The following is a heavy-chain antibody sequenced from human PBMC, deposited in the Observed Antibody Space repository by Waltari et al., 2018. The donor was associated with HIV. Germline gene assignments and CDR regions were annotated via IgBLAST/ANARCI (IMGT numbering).Heavy chain of an antibody. V-gene: IGHV1-18*01. D-gene: IGHD3-9*01. Sequence: QVQLVQSGTEVKKPGASVKVSCTTSGYTFTKYGITWVRQAPGQRPECLGWIRAYNENTNYAPKFQGRVSMTTDTSTTTAYLELRSLRSGDTAIYYCARGAPNYDVLTGYYSKLLDYWGQGTLVTVSS. CDR1: GYTFTKYG. J-gene: IGHJ4*02. CDR3: ARGAPNYDVLTGYYSKLLDY. CDR2: IRAYNENT.